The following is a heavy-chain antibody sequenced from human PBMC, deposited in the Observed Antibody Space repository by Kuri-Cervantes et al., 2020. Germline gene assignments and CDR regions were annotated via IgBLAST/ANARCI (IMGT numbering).Heavy chain of an antibody. J-gene: IGHJ5*02. CDR1: GGTFSSYA. V-gene: IGHV1-69*05. D-gene: IGHD2-2*02. CDR3: ARVTDCYTNNWFDP. CDR2: IIPIFGTA. Sequence: SVKVSCKASGGTFSSYAISWVRQAPGQGLEWMGGIIPIFGTANYAQKFQGRVTMTTDTSTSTAYMELRSLRSDDTAVYYCARVTDCYTNNWFDPWGQGTLVTVSS.